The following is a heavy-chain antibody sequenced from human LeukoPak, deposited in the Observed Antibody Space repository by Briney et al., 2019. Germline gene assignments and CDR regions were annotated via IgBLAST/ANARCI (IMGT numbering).Heavy chain of an antibody. D-gene: IGHD2-15*01. CDR3: ASQKLGYCSGGSCYGDAFDI. J-gene: IGHJ3*02. Sequence: PGRSLRLSCAASGFTFDDYAMHWVRQAPGKGLEWVSGISWNSGSIGYADSVKGRFTISRDNAKNSLYLQMNSLGAEDMALYYCASQKLGYCSGGSCYGDAFDIWGQGTMVTVSS. V-gene: IGHV3-9*03. CDR1: GFTFDDYA. CDR2: ISWNSGSI.